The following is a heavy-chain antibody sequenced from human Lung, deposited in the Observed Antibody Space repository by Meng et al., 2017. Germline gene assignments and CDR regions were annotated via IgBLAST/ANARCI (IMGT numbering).Heavy chain of an antibody. CDR2: VNPDGNDV. J-gene: IGHJ1*01. V-gene: IGHV3-74*01. CDR1: GFTLTNHW. D-gene: IGHD1-1*01. CDR3: TNDRLSE. Sequence: GQVGAAGGCLVHPGGSLGLSLEAFGFTLTNHWMHWVRQVPGKGLVWVSRVNPDGNDVNYVDSVKGRFTISRDNAKDTVFLQMNNLSGDDTAVYYCTNDRLSEWGQGTLVTVSS.